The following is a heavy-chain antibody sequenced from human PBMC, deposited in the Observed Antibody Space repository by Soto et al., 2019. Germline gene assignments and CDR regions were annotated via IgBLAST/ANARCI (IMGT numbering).Heavy chain of an antibody. J-gene: IGHJ4*02. CDR2: IYYSGST. D-gene: IGHD3-3*01. CDR3: ARAQTIFGIITVFDY. V-gene: IGHV4-31*03. CDR1: GGSINSGGYY. Sequence: TLSLTCTVSGGSINSGGYYWSWIRQHPGKGLEWIGYIYYSGSTYYNPSLKSRVTISIDTSKNQFSLKRSSVTAADTAVYYCARAQTIFGIITVFDYWGQGTLVTVSS.